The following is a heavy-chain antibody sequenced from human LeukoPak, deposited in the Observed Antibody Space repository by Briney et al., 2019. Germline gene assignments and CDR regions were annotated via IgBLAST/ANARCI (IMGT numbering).Heavy chain of an antibody. CDR1: GFSLSISGMG. V-gene: IGHV2-5*01. J-gene: IGHJ4*02. Sequence: SGPTLVNPTQTLTLTCTFSGFSLSISGMGVGWIRQPPGKALEWLALIYWNDDKRYSPSLKSRLTITKDTSKDQVVLTMTNVDSVDTATYYCAHRRLSGDFDYWGQGTLVTVSS. D-gene: IGHD6-19*01. CDR2: IYWNDDK. CDR3: AHRRLSGDFDY.